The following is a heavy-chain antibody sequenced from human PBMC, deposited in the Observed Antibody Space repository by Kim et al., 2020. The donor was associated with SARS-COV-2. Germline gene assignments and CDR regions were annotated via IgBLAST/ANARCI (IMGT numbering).Heavy chain of an antibody. CDR1: GFTLRVHG. CDR3: ARDGGSGWSPSYYFDN. CDR2: SPYEGRNE. V-gene: IGHV3-33*05. D-gene: IGHD6-19*01. Sequence: GGSLRLSCATSGFTLRVHGIHWVRQAPGRGLEWVAVSPYEGRNEKYADSVKGRFTISRDTSKNRLYLQMSSLRVEDTAVYYCARDGGSGWSPSYYFDNWGQGNLVTVSS. J-gene: IGHJ4*02.